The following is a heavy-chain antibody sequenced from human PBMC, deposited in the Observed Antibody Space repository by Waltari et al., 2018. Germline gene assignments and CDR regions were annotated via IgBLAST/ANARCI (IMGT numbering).Heavy chain of an antibody. Sequence: QVQLVQSGAEVKKPGASVKVSCKASGYTFTSYDLNWVRQATGQGLEWMGWMNPNSGNTGYAQKFQGRVTITRNTSISTAYMELSSLRSEDTAVYYCARAHYGDYYYYYYMDVWGKGTTVTISS. J-gene: IGHJ6*03. CDR1: GYTFTSYD. CDR2: MNPNSGNT. D-gene: IGHD4-17*01. V-gene: IGHV1-8*03. CDR3: ARAHYGDYYYYYYMDV.